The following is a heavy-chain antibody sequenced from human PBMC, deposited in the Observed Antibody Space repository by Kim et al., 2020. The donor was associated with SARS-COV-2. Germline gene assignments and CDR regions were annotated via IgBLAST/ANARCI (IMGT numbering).Heavy chain of an antibody. CDR1: GFTFSNTW. V-gene: IGHV3-15*01. D-gene: IGHD4-17*01. J-gene: IGHJ4*02. CDR2: IKSKINGGTT. Sequence: GGSLRLSCAASGFTFSNTWMSWVRQGPGKGLEWVGLIKSKINGGTTDYAAPVKCSFSISREDSKSTLYLQMSSQKTEATAGYYGTPHAYGGKGVWGQGSLVTVSS. CDR3: TPHAYGGKGV.